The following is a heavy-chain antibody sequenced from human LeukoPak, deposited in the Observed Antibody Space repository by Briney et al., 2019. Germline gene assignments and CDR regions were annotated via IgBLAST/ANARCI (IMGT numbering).Heavy chain of an antibody. Sequence: LXLTCTVSGGSISSYYWSWIRQPPGKGLEWIGYIYYSGSTNYNPSLKSRGTISVDTSKKQFSLKLSSVTAADTAVYYCARIDILTXYXYGMDVWGQGTXVXVSS. J-gene: IGHJ6*02. V-gene: IGHV4-59*01. CDR1: GGSISSYY. CDR3: ARIDILTXYXYGMDV. CDR2: IYYSGST. D-gene: IGHD3-9*01.